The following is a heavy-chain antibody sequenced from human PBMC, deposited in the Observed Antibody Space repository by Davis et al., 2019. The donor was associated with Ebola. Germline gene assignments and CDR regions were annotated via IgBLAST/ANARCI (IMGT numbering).Heavy chain of an antibody. J-gene: IGHJ5*02. CDR2: IIPVVDTK. CDR3: ARGKWFDP. V-gene: IGHV1-69*04. Sequence: SVKVSCKTSGGTFTNYAVNWVRQAPGQGLEWMGRIIPVVDTKDYAQKFQGRVTLTADKATNTAYMELSGLRFDDTAVYYYARGKWFDPWGQGTLVSVSS. CDR1: GGTFTNYA.